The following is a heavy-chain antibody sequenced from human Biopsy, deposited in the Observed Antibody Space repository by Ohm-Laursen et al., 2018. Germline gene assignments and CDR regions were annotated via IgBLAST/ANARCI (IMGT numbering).Heavy chain of an antibody. CDR1: GYSISSDYR. J-gene: IGHJ4*02. CDR3: ARVGSGWAPFDK. V-gene: IGHV4-38-2*01. CDR2: IFKDGNT. Sequence: SDTLSLTCAVSGYSISSDYRWGWIRQAPGKTLEWLGNIFKDGNTHYNPSLRGRLIISIDTSKNQLSLMMTSVSGADTAVYFCARVGSGWAPFDKWGPGTLVTVSS. D-gene: IGHD6-19*01.